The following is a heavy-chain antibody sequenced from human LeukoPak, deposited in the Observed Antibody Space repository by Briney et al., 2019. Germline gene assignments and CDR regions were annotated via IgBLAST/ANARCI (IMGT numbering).Heavy chain of an antibody. V-gene: IGHV1-2*02. J-gene: IGHJ4*02. D-gene: IGHD2-8*02. CDR1: GGTFSSYA. CDR2: INPNSGGT. Sequence: GASVKVSCKASGGTFSSYAISWVRQAPGQGLEWMGWINPNSGGTNYAQKFQGRVTMTRDTSISTAYMELSRLRSDDTAVYYCALAVGAGPLDYWGQGTLVTVSS. CDR3: ALAVGAGPLDY.